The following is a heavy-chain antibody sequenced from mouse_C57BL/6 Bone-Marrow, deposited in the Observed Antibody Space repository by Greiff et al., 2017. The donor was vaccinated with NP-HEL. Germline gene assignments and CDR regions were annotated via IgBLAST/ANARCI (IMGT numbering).Heavy chain of an antibody. J-gene: IGHJ2*01. D-gene: IGHD1-1*01. CDR1: GFTFSSYA. V-gene: IGHV5-9-1*02. Sequence: EVQRVESGEGLVKPGGSLKLSCAASGFTFSSYAMSWVRQTPEKRLEWVAYISSGGDYIYYADTVKGRFTISRDNARNTLYLQMSSLKSEDTAMYYGTRDGSSRYYFDYWGQGTTLTVSS. CDR3: TRDGSSRYYFDY. CDR2: ISSGGDYI.